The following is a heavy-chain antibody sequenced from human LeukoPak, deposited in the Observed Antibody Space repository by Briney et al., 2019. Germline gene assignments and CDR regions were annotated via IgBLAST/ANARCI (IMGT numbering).Heavy chain of an antibody. CDR3: ASLSSIAARQDDY. D-gene: IGHD6-6*01. CDR1: GFTFSSYS. V-gene: IGHV4-34*01. J-gene: IGHJ4*02. Sequence: GSLRLSCAASGFTFSSYSMNWVRQTPGKGLEWIGEMNPSGSTNHNPSLKSRVTISVDTSKNQFPLKLSSVTAADTAVYYCASLSSIAARQDDYWGQGTLVTVSS. CDR2: MNPSGST.